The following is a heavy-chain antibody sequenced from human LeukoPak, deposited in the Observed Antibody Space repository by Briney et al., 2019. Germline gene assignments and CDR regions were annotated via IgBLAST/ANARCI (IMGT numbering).Heavy chain of an antibody. Sequence: SVKVSCKSSGGTFSSYAISWVRQAPGQGLEWMGRIIPTFGTANYAQKFQGRVTITTDESTSTAYMELSSLRSEDTAVCYCARELGGNGFQHWGQGTLVTVSS. D-gene: IGHD4-23*01. J-gene: IGHJ1*01. CDR1: GGTFSSYA. CDR2: IIPTFGTA. V-gene: IGHV1-69*05. CDR3: ARELGGNGFQH.